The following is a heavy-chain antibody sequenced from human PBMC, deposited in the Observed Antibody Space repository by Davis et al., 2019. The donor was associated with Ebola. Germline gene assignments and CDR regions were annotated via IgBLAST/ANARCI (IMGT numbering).Heavy chain of an antibody. D-gene: IGHD3-3*01. J-gene: IGHJ6*02. CDR2: INPSGGST. Sequence: ASVKVSCKASGYTFTSYYMHWVRQAPGQGLEWMGIINPSGGSTSYAQKFQGRVTMTRDTSTSTVYMELSSLRSDDTAVYYCARGGGPLRFLEWLYLYGMDVWGQGTTVTVSS. CDR3: ARGGGPLRFLEWLYLYGMDV. CDR1: GYTFTSYY. V-gene: IGHV1-46*01.